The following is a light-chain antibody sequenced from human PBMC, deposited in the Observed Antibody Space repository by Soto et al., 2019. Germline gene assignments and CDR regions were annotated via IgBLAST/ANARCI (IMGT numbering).Light chain of an antibody. Sequence: DTQMTQSPSSLSASVGDRVSITCQASQGNANFLNWYQQKPGKAPKLLIYDASKLESGVPSRFSGSGFGTDFTFTITNLQPDDIATYFCQQYDHFPLTFGGGTKVDIK. CDR2: DAS. V-gene: IGKV1-33*01. CDR1: QGNANF. J-gene: IGKJ4*01. CDR3: QQYDHFPLT.